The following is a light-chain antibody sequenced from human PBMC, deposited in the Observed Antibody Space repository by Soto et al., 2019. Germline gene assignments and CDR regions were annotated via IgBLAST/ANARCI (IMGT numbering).Light chain of an antibody. CDR1: SSDVGGYNY. Sequence: QSALTQPASVSGSPGQSITISCTGTSSDVGGYNYVSWYQQHPGKAPKLMIYEVSNRPSGVSNRFSGSKSGNTASLTISGLQAEDEADYYCSSYTGSLTLVFGGGTQLTVL. CDR3: SSYTGSLTLV. J-gene: IGLJ2*01. V-gene: IGLV2-14*01. CDR2: EVS.